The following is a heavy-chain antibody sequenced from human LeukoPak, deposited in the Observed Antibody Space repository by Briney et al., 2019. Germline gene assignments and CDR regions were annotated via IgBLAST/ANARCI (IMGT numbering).Heavy chain of an antibody. D-gene: IGHD6-19*01. J-gene: IGHJ4*02. CDR3: ARGVAGTWDY. CDR2: MNPGDSDT. Sequence: GESLKISCKGSGYSFTSYWIGWVRQMPGKGLEWMGIMNPGDSDTRYSPSFQGQVTISAGRSINTAYLQWSSLKASDTAMYFCARGVAGTWDYWGQGTLVTVSS. V-gene: IGHV5-51*01. CDR1: GYSFTSYW.